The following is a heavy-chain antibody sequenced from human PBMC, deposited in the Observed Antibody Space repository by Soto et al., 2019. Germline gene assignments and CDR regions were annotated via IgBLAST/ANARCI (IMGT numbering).Heavy chain of an antibody. CDR1: GNSVSSNNAA. J-gene: IGHJ4*02. CDR3: ARDEGGP. V-gene: IGHV6-1*01. CDR2: TYSRSKWNS. Sequence: SQTLSLTCAISGNSVSSNNAAWGWISQSPSRGPEWLGRTYSRSKWNSNYAVSVKGRVAINPDTSKNQSSLQLNSVTPEDTAVYYCARDEGGPWGLGTRVTVSS.